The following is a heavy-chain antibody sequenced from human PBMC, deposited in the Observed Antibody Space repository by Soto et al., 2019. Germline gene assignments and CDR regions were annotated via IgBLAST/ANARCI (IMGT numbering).Heavy chain of an antibody. D-gene: IGHD2-15*01. J-gene: IGHJ2*01. CDR2: IIPIFSTA. CDR3: ARAQDIVVVVAATGDWYFDL. CDR1: GGTFSSYA. Sequence: QVQLVQSGAEVKKPGSSVKVSCKASGGTFSSYAISWVRQAPGQGLEWMGGIIPIFSTANYAQKFQGRVTITADESTSTAYMELSSLRSEDTAVYYCARAQDIVVVVAATGDWYFDLWGRGTLVTVSS. V-gene: IGHV1-69*01.